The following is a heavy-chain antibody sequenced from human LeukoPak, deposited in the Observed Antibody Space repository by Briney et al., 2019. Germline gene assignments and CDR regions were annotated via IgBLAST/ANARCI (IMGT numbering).Heavy chain of an antibody. V-gene: IGHV4-61*02. J-gene: IGHJ6*03. CDR1: GGSISSGSYY. D-gene: IGHD2-2*01. CDR2: IYTSGST. CDR3: AGALTSSIVVVPSYYYYYMDV. Sequence: SQTLSLTCTVSGGSISSGSYYWSWIRQPAGKGLEWIGRIYTSGSTNYNPSLKSRVTISVDTSKNQFSLKLSSVTAADTAVYYCAGALTSSIVVVPSYYYYYMDVWGKGTTVTVSS.